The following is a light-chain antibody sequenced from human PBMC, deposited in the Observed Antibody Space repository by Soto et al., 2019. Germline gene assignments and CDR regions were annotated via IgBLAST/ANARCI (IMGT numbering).Light chain of an antibody. J-gene: IGLJ2*01. CDR2: EVS. CDR1: SSDVGGYNY. CDR3: SSYAGNNNVI. Sequence: QSALTQPPSASGSPGQSVTISCTGTSSDVGGYNYVSWYQQHPGKAPELMIYEVSKRPSGVPHRFSGSKSGNTASLTVSGLQSQDEADYYCSSYAGNNNVIFGGGTNLTVL. V-gene: IGLV2-8*01.